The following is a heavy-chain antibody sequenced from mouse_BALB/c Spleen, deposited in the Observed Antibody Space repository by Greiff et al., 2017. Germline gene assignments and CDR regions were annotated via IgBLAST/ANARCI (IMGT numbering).Heavy chain of an antibody. CDR3: ARGSHFDY. CDR2: IRNKANGYTT. V-gene: IGHV7-3*02. Sequence: EVHLVESGGGLVQPGGSLRLSCATSGFTFTDYYMSWVRQPPGKALEWLGFIRNKANGYTTEYSASVKGRFTISRDNSQSILYLQMNTLRAEDSATYYCARGSHFDYWGQGTTLTVSS. CDR1: GFTFTDYY. J-gene: IGHJ2*01.